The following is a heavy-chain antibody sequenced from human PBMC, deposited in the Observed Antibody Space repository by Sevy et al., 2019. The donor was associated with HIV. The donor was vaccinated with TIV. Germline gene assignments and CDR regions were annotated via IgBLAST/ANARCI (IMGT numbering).Heavy chain of an antibody. CDR3: APQYYYDSSGYYPGAFDI. V-gene: IGHV3-23*01. CDR2: ISGSGGST. Sequence: GGSLRLSCAASGFTFSSYAMSWVRQAPGKGLEWVSAISGSGGSTYYADSVKGRFTISRDNSKNTLYLQMNSLRAEDRAVYYCAPQYYYDSSGYYPGAFDIWGQGTMVTVSS. J-gene: IGHJ3*02. D-gene: IGHD3-22*01. CDR1: GFTFSSYA.